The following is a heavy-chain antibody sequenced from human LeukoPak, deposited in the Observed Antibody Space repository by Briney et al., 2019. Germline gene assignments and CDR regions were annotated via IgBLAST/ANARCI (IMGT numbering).Heavy chain of an antibody. Sequence: PGGSLRLSCAASGFTFTTYGMHWVRQAPGKGLEWMAFIRYDESDKYYADSVKGRFTISRDNSKNTLYLQMNSLRADDTALYYCARSLKASGGSCYRYWGQGTLVTVSS. V-gene: IGHV3-30*02. CDR3: ARSLKASGGSCYRY. D-gene: IGHD2-15*01. J-gene: IGHJ4*02. CDR1: GFTFTTYG. CDR2: IRYDESDK.